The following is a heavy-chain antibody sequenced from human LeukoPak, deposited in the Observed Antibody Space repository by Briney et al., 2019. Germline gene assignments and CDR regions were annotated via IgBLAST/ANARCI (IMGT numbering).Heavy chain of an antibody. CDR2: VYYSGST. D-gene: IGHD2-15*01. J-gene: IGHJ6*03. CDR1: GGSISSYY. Sequence: SETLSLXCTVSGGSISSYYWSWIRQPPGKGLEWIGYVYYSGSTNYNPSLKSRVTISVDTSKNQFSLKLSSVTAADTAVYYCARIGYCSGGSCRRNYYYYMDVWGKGTTVTVSS. V-gene: IGHV4-59*01. CDR3: ARIGYCSGGSCRRNYYYYMDV.